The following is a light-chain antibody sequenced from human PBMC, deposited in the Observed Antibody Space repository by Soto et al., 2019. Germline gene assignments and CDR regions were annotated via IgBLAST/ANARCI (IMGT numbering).Light chain of an antibody. CDR3: QQSYSTPPFP. CDR1: QSISSY. Sequence: DIQMTQSPSSLSASVGDRVTITCRASQSISSYLNWYQQKPGKAPKLLIYAASSLQSGVPSRFSGSGSGTDFTLPISSLQPEDFATYYCQQSYSTPPFPFGPGTKVHIK. J-gene: IGKJ3*01. V-gene: IGKV1-39*01. CDR2: AAS.